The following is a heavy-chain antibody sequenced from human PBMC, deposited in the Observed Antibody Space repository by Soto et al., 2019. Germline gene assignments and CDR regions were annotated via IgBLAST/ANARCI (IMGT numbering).Heavy chain of an antibody. J-gene: IGHJ3*01. CDR1: SDSISTEKW. CDR3: AKGGGHGSDGVCYAFEV. D-gene: IGHD2-8*01. CDR2: IYHSGSS. Sequence: QVQLQESGPGLVKPSETLYLNCTVCSDSISTEKWWSWVRQPPGKGLEWIGEIYHSGSSHYSRSHNSRVIITQDKSKNKFSLKLSSVTDADTAVAYCAKGGGHGSDGVCYAFEVWGQGTMVGVCS. V-gene: IGHV4-4*02.